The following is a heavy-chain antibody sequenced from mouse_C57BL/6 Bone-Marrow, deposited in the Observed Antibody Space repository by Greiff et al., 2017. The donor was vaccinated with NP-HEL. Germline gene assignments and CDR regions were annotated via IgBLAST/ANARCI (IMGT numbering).Heavy chain of an antibody. J-gene: IGHJ3*01. CDR1: GFTFSDYY. CDR3: ARGYDYDGGWFAY. D-gene: IGHD2-4*01. Sequence: EVKLMESEGGLVQPGSSMKLSCTASGFTFSDYYMAWVRQVPEKGLEWVANINYDGSSTYYLDSLKSRFIISRDNAKNILYLQMSSLKSEDTATYYCARGYDYDGGWFAYWGQGTLVTVSA. V-gene: IGHV5-16*01. CDR2: INYDGSST.